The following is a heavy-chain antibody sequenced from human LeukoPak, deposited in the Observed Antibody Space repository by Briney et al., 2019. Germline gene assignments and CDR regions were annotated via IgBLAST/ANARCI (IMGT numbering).Heavy chain of an antibody. CDR2: ISSSSSYT. CDR1: GFPFSAYD. J-gene: IGHJ4*02. CDR3: ARGRGVGYYHGRYCDK. V-gene: IGHV3-21*01. D-gene: IGHD2/OR15-2a*01. Sequence: PGGSLRLSCAASGFPFSAYDMNWVRQSPGKGLEWVASISSSSSYTYSADSVTGRFTISRDNADNSLYLQMNSRRAEDTAVYYCARGRGVGYYHGRYCDKWGQGVLVTVSS.